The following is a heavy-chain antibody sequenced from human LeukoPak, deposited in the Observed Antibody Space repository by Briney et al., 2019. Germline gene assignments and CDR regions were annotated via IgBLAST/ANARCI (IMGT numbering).Heavy chain of an antibody. J-gene: IGHJ4*02. V-gene: IGHV1-69*13. D-gene: IGHD6-13*01. CDR2: IIPIFGTA. CDR1: GGTFSSYA. Sequence: SVKVSCKASGGTFSSYAISWVRQAPGQGLEWMGGIIPIFGTANYAHKFQGRVTITADESTSTAYMELSSLRSEDTAVYYCASRSIAAAGDNFDYWGQGTLVTVSS. CDR3: ASRSIAAAGDNFDY.